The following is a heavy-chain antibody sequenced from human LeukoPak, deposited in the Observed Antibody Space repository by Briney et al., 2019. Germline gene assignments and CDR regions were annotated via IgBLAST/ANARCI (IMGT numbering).Heavy chain of an antibody. D-gene: IGHD3-3*01. CDR1: GFTLGNYA. Sequence: GGSLRLSCATSGFTLGNYAMTWVRPAPGKGLEWVAFIRYDGSNKYYADSVKGRFTISRDNSKNTLYLQMNSLRAEDTAVYYCAKRPRFSPFDYWGQGTLVTVSS. CDR2: IRYDGSNK. J-gene: IGHJ4*02. V-gene: IGHV3-30*02. CDR3: AKRPRFSPFDY.